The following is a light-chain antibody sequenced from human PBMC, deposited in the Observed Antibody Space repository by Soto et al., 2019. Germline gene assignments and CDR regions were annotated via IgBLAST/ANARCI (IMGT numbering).Light chain of an antibody. Sequence: QSVLTQPPSASGTPGQRVTISCSGSSSNIGSSTVNWYQQLPGTAPKLLIYYDNLRPSGVPDRISGSKSGTSASLAISGLQSDDEADYYCAAGDDSLNGRVFGTGTKVTVL. CDR1: SSNIGSST. J-gene: IGLJ1*01. CDR3: AAGDDSLNGRV. V-gene: IGLV1-44*01. CDR2: YDN.